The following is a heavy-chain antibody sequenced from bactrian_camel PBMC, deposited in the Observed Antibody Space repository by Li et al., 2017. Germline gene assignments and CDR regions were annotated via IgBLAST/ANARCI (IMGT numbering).Heavy chain of an antibody. Sequence: VQLVESGGGLVQPGGSLRLSCAASGFTFSSYDMSWVRQAPGKGLEWVSRILSGGQTSYADLVKGRFTISRDNSKNTLYLQMNSLKSDDTALYYCATRRWVGSPYFDYWGQGTQVTVS. CDR2: ILSGGQT. CDR3: ATRRWVGSPYFDY. CDR1: GFTFSSYD. D-gene: IGHD5*01. V-gene: IGHV3S10*01. J-gene: IGHJ6*01.